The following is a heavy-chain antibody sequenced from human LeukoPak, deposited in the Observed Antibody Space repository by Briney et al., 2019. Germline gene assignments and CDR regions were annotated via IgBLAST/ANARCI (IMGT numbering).Heavy chain of an antibody. J-gene: IGHJ6*02. D-gene: IGHD5-18*01. Sequence: GGSLRLSCAASGFTFSDYYMSWIRQAPGKGLEWVSYISSSGSTIYYADSVKGRFTISRDNAKNSLYLQMNSLRAEDTAVYYCARDSDVDTAMVTGLPDYYYGMDVWGQGTTVTVSS. CDR3: ARDSDVDTAMVTGLPDYYYGMDV. CDR1: GFTFSDYY. CDR2: ISSSGSTI. V-gene: IGHV3-11*01.